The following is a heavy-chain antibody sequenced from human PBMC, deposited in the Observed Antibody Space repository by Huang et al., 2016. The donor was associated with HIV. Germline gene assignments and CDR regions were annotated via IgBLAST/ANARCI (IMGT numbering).Heavy chain of an antibody. V-gene: IGHV3-23*01. Sequence: EVQLLESGGGLVQPGASLRLSCAASGFTFHSYVMSWFRQGPGKGLEWVSDIIGTENTPDYANPGKGRVTISRDDARNTLYLQLNSLRPDDTAIYYCAKVRGSGRFYNDNWGQGTLVTVSS. CDR1: GFTFHSYV. D-gene: IGHD3-10*01. CDR2: IIGTENTP. J-gene: IGHJ4*02. CDR3: AKVRGSGRFYNDN.